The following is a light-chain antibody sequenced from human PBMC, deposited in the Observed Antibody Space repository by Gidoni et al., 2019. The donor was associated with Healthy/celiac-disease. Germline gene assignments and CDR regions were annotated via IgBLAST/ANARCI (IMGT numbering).Light chain of an antibody. Sequence: EIVLTQSPATLSLSPGERATLSCRASQSVSSYLDWYQQKPGQAPRLLIYDASNRATGNPARFSGSESGTDFTLTISSLEHEDFAVYYCQQRSNWQFTFGPGTKVDIK. CDR1: QSVSSY. V-gene: IGKV3-11*01. J-gene: IGKJ3*01. CDR2: DAS. CDR3: QQRSNWQFT.